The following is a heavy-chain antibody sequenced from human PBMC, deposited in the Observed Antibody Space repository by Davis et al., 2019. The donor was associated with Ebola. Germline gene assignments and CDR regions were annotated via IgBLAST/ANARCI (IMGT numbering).Heavy chain of an antibody. D-gene: IGHD2-21*01. CDR3: GRVVVATETYYFDY. V-gene: IGHV4-34*01. CDR1: GGSFSGYY. Sequence: PSETLSLTCAVYGGSFSGYYWSWIRQPPGKGLEWIGEINHSGSTNYNPSLKSRVTISVDTSKNQFSLKLSSVTAADTAVYYCGRVVVATETYYFDYWGQGTLVTVSS. CDR2: INHSGST. J-gene: IGHJ4*02.